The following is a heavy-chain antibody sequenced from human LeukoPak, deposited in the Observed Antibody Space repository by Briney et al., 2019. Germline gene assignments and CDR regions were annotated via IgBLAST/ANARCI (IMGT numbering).Heavy chain of an antibody. D-gene: IGHD2-2*01. V-gene: IGHV5-51*01. CDR2: IYPGDSDT. CDR1: GYSFTSHW. Sequence: GESLKISCKGSGYSFTSHWIGWVRQMPGKGLEWMGIIYPGDSDTRYSPSFQGQVTISADKSISTAYLQWSSLKASDTAMYYCARHYCSSTSCSNWFDPWGQGTLVTVSS. CDR3: ARHYCSSTSCSNWFDP. J-gene: IGHJ5*02.